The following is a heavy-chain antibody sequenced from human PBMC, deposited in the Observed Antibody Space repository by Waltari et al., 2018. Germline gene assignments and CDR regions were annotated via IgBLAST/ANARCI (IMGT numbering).Heavy chain of an antibody. Sequence: QVQLVESGGGVVQPGRSLRLSCAASGFTFSSYAMHWVRQAPGKGLEWVEVISYDGSNKYYADSVKGRFTISRDNSKNTLYLQMNSLRAEDTAVYYCARDLVVVVVAWGYFDYWGQGTLVTVSS. CDR2: ISYDGSNK. D-gene: IGHD2-15*01. CDR1: GFTFSSYA. J-gene: IGHJ4*02. V-gene: IGHV3-30-3*01. CDR3: ARDLVVVVVAWGYFDY.